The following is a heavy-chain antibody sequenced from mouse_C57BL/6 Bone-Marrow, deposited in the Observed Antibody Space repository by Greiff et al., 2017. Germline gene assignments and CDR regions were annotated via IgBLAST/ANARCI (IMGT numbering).Heavy chain of an antibody. CDR2: IHPNSGST. Sequence: VQLQQPGAELVKPGASVKLSCKASGYTFTSYWMHWVKQRPGQGLEWIGMIHPNSGSTNYNEKFKSKATLTVDKSSSTAYMQLSSLTSEDSAVYYGARRDGYPDWFAYGGQGTLVTVSA. J-gene: IGHJ3*01. CDR1: GYTFTSYW. D-gene: IGHD2-3*01. CDR3: ARRDGYPDWFAY. V-gene: IGHV1-64*01.